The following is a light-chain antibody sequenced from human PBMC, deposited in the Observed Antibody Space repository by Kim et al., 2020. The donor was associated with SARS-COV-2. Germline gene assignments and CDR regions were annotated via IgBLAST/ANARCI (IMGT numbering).Light chain of an antibody. V-gene: IGKV3-11*01. CDR3: QQRNMWPRT. Sequence: CMYAGESATLSSGTCQRISSDLAWYQPKPGQAPRLIIADAYSRAAGIPARISGSGSGTDFTLTVSSLQAEDSAVYYCQQRNMWPRTFGQGTKVEI. CDR2: DAY. J-gene: IGKJ1*01. CDR1: QRISSD.